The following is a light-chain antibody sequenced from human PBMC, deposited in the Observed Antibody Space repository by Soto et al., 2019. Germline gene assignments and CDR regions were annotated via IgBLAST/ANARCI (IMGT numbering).Light chain of an antibody. CDR2: GAS. Sequence: EIVLTQSPGTLSLSPGERATLSCRASQSVSSSYLAWYQQKPGQAPRLLIYGASSRATGIPDRFSGSESGTDFPLTISRLEPEDFAVYYCQQYGSSPRTFGQGTKVEIK. CDR1: QSVSSSY. J-gene: IGKJ1*01. V-gene: IGKV3-20*01. CDR3: QQYGSSPRT.